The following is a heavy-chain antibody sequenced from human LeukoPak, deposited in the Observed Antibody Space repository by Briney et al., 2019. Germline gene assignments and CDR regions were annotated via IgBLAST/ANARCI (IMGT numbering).Heavy chain of an antibody. CDR2: IYPDDSDT. J-gene: IGHJ4*02. CDR3: ASSPKSSGWYLSFDY. D-gene: IGHD6-19*01. V-gene: IGHV5-51*01. CDR1: GYSFTSCW. Sequence: GESLQISCKGSGYSFTSCWIGWVRQMPGEGLEWVGIIYPDDSDTRYSPSFRGQVTISADKSISTAYLQWSSLKASDTAMYYCASSPKSSGWYLSFDYWGQGTLVTVSS.